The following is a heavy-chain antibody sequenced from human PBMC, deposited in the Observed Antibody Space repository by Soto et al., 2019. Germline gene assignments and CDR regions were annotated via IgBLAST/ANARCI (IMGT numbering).Heavy chain of an antibody. CDR2: INAGNGNT. CDR3: AGGDGATTYFGGY. V-gene: IGHV1-3*01. CDR1: GYTFTSYA. Sequence: QVQLVQSGAEVKKPGASVKVSCKASGYTFTSYAMHWVRQAPGQRLEWMGWINAGNGNTKYSQKFQGRVTITRDTSASTAYMELSSLRSEDTAVYYCAGGDGATTYFGGYWGQGTLVTVSS. J-gene: IGHJ4*02. D-gene: IGHD3-16*01.